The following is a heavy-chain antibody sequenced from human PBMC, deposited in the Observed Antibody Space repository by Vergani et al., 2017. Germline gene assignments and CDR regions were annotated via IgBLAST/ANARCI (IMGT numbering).Heavy chain of an antibody. D-gene: IGHD6-13*01. Sequence: QVTLRESGPALVKPTQTLTLTCTFSGFSLSTSGMCVRWIRLPPGKALEWLARIDWDDDKYYSTSLKTRLTISKDTSKNQVVLTMTNMDPVDTATYYCARIKSSSWSRGGGMDVWGQGTTVTVSS. CDR1: GFSLSTSGMC. J-gene: IGHJ6*02. CDR3: ARIKSSSWSRGGGMDV. V-gene: IGHV2-70*15. CDR2: IDWDDDK.